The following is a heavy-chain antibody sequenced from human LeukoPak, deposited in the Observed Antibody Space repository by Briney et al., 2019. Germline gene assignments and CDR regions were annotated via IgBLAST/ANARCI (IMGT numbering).Heavy chain of an antibody. D-gene: IGHD4-23*01. CDR2: IIPIFGTA. V-gene: IGHV1-69*13. J-gene: IGHJ5*02. CDR3: ARGETTVVTNWFDP. Sequence: SVKVSCKASGGTFSRFTISWVRQAPGQGLEWMGGIIPIFGTANYAQKFQGRVTITADESTSTAYMELSSLRSEDTAVYYRARGETTVVTNWFDPWGQGTLVTVSS. CDR1: GGTFSRFT.